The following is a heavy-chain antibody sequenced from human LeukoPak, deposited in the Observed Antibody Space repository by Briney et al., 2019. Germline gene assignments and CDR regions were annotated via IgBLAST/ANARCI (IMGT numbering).Heavy chain of an antibody. D-gene: IGHD1-1*01. CDR2: ISGSGGSS. J-gene: IGHJ4*02. CDR1: GFTFSSSS. Sequence: AGGSLRLSCAASGFTFSSSSMSWVRQAPEKGLEWVSTISGSGGSSYYADSVKGRFTISRDDSKNTLYLQMHSLRAEDTAVYYCAKITTNWGQGTLVTVSS. CDR3: AKITTN. V-gene: IGHV3-23*01.